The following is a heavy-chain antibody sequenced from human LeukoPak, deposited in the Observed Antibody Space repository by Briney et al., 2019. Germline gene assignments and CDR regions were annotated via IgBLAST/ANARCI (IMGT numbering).Heavy chain of an antibody. V-gene: IGHV1-69*05. Sequence: GASVKVSCKASGYTFTSYGISWVRQAPGQGLEWMGGIIPIFGTANYAQKFQGRVTITTDESTSTAYMELSSLRSEDTAVYYCARVFYDFWSGPYTYNWFDPWGQGTLVSVSS. J-gene: IGHJ5*02. D-gene: IGHD3-3*01. CDR1: GYTFTSYG. CDR2: IIPIFGTA. CDR3: ARVFYDFWSGPYTYNWFDP.